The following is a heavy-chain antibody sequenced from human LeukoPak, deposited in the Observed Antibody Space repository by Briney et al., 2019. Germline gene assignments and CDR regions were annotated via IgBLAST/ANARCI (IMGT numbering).Heavy chain of an antibody. J-gene: IGHJ4*02. V-gene: IGHV1-69*13. Sequence: SVKVSCKASGYTFTSYDINWVRQATGQGLEWMGGIIPIFGTANYAQKFQGRVTITADESTSTAYMELSSLRSEDTAVYYCARGATVVTYYFDYWGQGTLVTVSS. CDR2: IIPIFGTA. CDR1: GYTFTSYD. CDR3: ARGATVVTYYFDY. D-gene: IGHD4-23*01.